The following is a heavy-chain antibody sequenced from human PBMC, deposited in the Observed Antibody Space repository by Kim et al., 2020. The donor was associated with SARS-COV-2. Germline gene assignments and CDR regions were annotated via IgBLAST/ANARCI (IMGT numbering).Heavy chain of an antibody. CDR3: AKDIAPLSAVRYYYGMDV. CDR2: ISWNSGSI. Sequence: GGSLRLSCAASGFTFDDYAMHWVRQAPGKGLEWVSGISWNSGSIGYADSVKGRFTISRDNAKNSLYLQMNSLRAEYTALYYCAKDIAPLSAVRYYYGMDVWGQGTTVTVSS. D-gene: IGHD6-19*01. CDR1: GFTFDDYA. V-gene: IGHV3-9*01. J-gene: IGHJ6*02.